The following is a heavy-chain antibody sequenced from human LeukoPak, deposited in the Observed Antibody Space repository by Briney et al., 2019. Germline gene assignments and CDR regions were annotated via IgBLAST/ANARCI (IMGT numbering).Heavy chain of an antibody. CDR1: GFTFSDYA. J-gene: IGHJ4*02. V-gene: IGHV3-49*04. CDR3: TRGNQVLLYFFDY. D-gene: IGHD2-2*01. Sequence: PGRSLRLSCTASGFTFSDYAMSWVRQAPGKGREWVGFIRSKAYGGTTEYAASVKGRFTISRDDSKSIAYLEMNSLITEDTAVYYCTRGNQVLLYFFDYWGQGTLATVSS. CDR2: IRSKAYGGTT.